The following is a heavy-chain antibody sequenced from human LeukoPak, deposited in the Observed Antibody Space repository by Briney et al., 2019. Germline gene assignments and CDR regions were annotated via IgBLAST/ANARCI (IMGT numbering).Heavy chain of an antibody. J-gene: IGHJ6*03. Sequence: GGSVRLSCAASGFTFSSYAMRWVRQAPGQGLEWVAYINKDTSEQNYVDSVKGRFTISIDNANNSLYPQMNSLRAEDTAVYYCARVGYSSSGYKVYYYYIDMGVWGKGTTVTISS. CDR2: INKDTSEQ. CDR3: ARVGYSSSGYKVYYYYIDMGV. V-gene: IGHV3-7*01. CDR1: GFTFSSYA. D-gene: IGHD6-13*01.